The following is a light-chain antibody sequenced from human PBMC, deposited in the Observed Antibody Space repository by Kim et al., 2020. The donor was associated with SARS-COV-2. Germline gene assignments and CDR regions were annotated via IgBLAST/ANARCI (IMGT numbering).Light chain of an antibody. V-gene: IGKV1-12*02. CDR2: AAS. CDR1: QGISNW. J-gene: IGKJ1*01. CDR3: QQANSFPWT. Sequence: DIQMTQSPSSVSASVGDRVTITCRASQGISNWLAWYQQRPGKAAKVLIYAASSLQSGVPSRFSGSGSGTDFTLTISSLQSEDFATYYCQQANSFPWTFGQGTKVDIK.